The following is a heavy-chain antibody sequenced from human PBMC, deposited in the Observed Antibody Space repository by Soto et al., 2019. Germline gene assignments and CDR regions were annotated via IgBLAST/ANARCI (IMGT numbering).Heavy chain of an antibody. CDR3: ARSEGYSSSWYEY. D-gene: IGHD6-13*01. V-gene: IGHV1-69*13. CDR2: IIPIFGTA. CDR1: RGTFSSYA. J-gene: IGHJ4*02. Sequence: SVKVSCKASRGTFSSYAISSVRQAPGQGLEWMGGIIPIFGTANYAQKFQGRVTITADESTSTAYMELSSLRSEDTAVYYCARSEGYSSSWYEYWGQGTLVTVSS.